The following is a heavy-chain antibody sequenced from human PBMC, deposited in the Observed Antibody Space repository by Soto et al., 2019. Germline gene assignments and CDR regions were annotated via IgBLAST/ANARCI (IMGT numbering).Heavy chain of an antibody. V-gene: IGHV3-9*01. J-gene: IGHJ4*02. D-gene: IGHD6-13*01. CDR3: AKDFPYSSSWYGYYFDY. CDR2: ISWNSGSI. CDR1: GFTLEDYA. Sequence: GGSLRLSCAASGFTLEDYAMDWVRQAPGKGLEWVSGISWNSGSIGYADSVKGRFTISRDNAKNSLYLQMNSLRAEDTALYYCAKDFPYSSSWYGYYFDYWGQGTLVTVSS.